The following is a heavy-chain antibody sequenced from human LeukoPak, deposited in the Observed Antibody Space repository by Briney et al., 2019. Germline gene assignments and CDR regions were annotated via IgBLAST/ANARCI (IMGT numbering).Heavy chain of an antibody. Sequence: SETLSLTCTVSGGSISSYYWSWIRQPPGKGLEWIGYIYYSGSTNYNPSLKSRVTISVDTSKNQFSLKLSSVTAADTAVYYCAREGRRLGYLNYWGQGTLVTVSS. V-gene: IGHV4-59*01. D-gene: IGHD2-15*01. CDR1: GGSISSYY. CDR2: IYYSGST. CDR3: AREGRRLGYLNY. J-gene: IGHJ4*02.